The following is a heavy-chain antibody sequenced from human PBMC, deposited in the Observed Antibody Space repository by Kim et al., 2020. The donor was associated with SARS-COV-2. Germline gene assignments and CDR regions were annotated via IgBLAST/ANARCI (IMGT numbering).Heavy chain of an antibody. J-gene: IGHJ4*02. D-gene: IGHD1-26*01. CDR3: AKDTWELQPWYLDY. Sequence: ADSVKGRFTISRDNSKNTLYLQMNSLRAEDTAVYYCAKDTWELQPWYLDYWGQGTLVTVSS. V-gene: IGHV3-23*01.